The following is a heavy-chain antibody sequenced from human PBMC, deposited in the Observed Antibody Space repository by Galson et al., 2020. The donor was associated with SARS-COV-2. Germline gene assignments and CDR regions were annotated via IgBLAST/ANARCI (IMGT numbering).Heavy chain of an antibody. V-gene: IGHV3-9*01. D-gene: IGHD3-22*01. J-gene: IGHJ2*01. Sequence: GGSLRLSCAASGFTFDDYAMHWVRQAPGKGLEWVSGISWNSGSIGYADSVKGRFTISRDNAKNSLYLQMNRLRAEDTALYYRSRPSSSGYYSIWYFDLWGRGTLVTVSS. CDR2: ISWNSGSI. CDR1: GFTFDDYA. CDR3: SRPSSSGYYSIWYFDL.